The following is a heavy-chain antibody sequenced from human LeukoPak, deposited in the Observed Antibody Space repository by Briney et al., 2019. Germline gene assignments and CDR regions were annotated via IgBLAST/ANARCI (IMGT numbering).Heavy chain of an antibody. CDR2: IYPGDSDT. Sequence: GDSLKISCKGSGYSFTSYWIGWVRQMPGKGLEWMGIIYPGDSDTRYGPSFQGQVTISADKSISTAYLQWSSLKASDTAMYYCATWGGDRGYYFDYWGQGTLVTVSS. J-gene: IGHJ4*02. CDR1: GYSFTSYW. CDR3: ATWGGDRGYYFDY. V-gene: IGHV5-51*01. D-gene: IGHD3-16*01.